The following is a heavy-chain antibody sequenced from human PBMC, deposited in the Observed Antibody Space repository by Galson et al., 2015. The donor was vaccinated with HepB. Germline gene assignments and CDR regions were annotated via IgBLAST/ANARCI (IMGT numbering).Heavy chain of an antibody. CDR1: GGTFSSYA. D-gene: IGHD5-18*01. J-gene: IGHJ4*02. CDR3: AKLRPGGPYSYGPFNN. CDR2: IIPIFGPA. Sequence: SVKVSCEASGGTFSSYAISWVRQAPGQGLEWMGGIIPIFGPANYAQKFRGRVTITADESTSTAYMELSGLRSEDTAVYYCAKLRPGGPYSYGPFNNWGQGTLITVSS. V-gene: IGHV1-69*13.